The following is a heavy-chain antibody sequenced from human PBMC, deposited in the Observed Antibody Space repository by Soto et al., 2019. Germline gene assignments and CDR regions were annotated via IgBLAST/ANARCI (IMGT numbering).Heavy chain of an antibody. CDR3: AAQLYSSSWYQIEK. J-gene: IGHJ4*02. D-gene: IGHD6-13*01. CDR2: IWFDGSTK. CDR1: GFVFSNYG. V-gene: IGHV3-33*01. Sequence: QVQLVESGGGVVQPGRSLRLSCAASGFVFSNYGMHWFRQAPGKGLEWVAVIWFDGSTKYYAESVKGRFTVSRDNSKNRLDLQMNSLRAEDTAVYYCAAQLYSSSWYQIEKWGQGTLVTVSS.